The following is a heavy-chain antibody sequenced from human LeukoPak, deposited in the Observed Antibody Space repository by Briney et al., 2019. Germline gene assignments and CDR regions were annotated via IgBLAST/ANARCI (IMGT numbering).Heavy chain of an antibody. CDR1: GYIFTGYY. CDR3: ARDLHGSGSYCDY. V-gene: IGHV1-2*02. J-gene: IGHJ4*02. Sequence: GASVEVSCKASGYIFTGYYMHWVRQAPGQGLEWMGWINPNSGGTNYAQKFQGRVTMTRDTSISTAYMELSRLRSDDSAVYYCARDLHGSGSYCDYWGQGTLVTVSS. CDR2: INPNSGGT. D-gene: IGHD3-10*01.